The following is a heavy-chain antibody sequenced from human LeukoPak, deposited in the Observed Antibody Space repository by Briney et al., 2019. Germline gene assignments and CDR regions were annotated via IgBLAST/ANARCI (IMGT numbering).Heavy chain of an antibody. CDR1: GFTVSNNY. CDR3: AGSYVSRSFDY. CDR2: IYRGGST. D-gene: IGHD3-16*01. J-gene: IGHJ4*02. V-gene: IGHV3-66*01. Sequence: PGGSLRLSCAASGFTVSNNYMSWVRQAPGKGLAWVSIIYRGGSTYYADSVKDRFTISRDNSKNTVYLQMNSLRAEDTAVYYCAGSYVSRSFDYWGQGTLVTVSS.